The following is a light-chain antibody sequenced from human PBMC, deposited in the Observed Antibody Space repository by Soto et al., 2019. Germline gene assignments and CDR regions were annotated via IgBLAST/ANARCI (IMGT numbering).Light chain of an antibody. CDR1: QSVSSY. Sequence: VLTQSPSTLSLSPGDRATLSCRASQSVSSYFAWYQQKPGQAPRLLIYDASNRATGIPARFSGSGSGTDFTLTISSLEAEDFAVYYCQQRSIWPLTFGQGTRLEI. J-gene: IGKJ5*01. V-gene: IGKV3-11*01. CDR2: DAS. CDR3: QQRSIWPLT.